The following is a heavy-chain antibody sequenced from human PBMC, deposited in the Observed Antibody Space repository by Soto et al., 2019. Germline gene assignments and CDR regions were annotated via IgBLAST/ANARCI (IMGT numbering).Heavy chain of an antibody. J-gene: IGHJ4*02. CDR3: ARHPFGYYVNYFDN. D-gene: IGHD1-26*01. V-gene: IGHV3-23*01. CDR2: ISGSGGST. CDR1: GFTFSSYA. Sequence: PGGSLRLSCAASGFTFSSYAMSWVRQAPGKGLEWVSGISGSGGSTYYADSVKGRFTISRDDSKNTLYLQMNSLRAEDTAIFYCARHPFGYYVNYFDNWGQGTLVTVSS.